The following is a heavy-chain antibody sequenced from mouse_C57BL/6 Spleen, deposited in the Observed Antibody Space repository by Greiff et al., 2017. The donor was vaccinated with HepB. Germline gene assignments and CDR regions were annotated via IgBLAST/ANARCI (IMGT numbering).Heavy chain of an antibody. Sequence: EVKLMESVAELVRPGASVKLSCTASGFNIKNTYMHWVKQRPEQGLEWIGRIDPANGNTKYAPKFQGKATITADTSSNTAYLQLSSLTSEDTAIYYCARGCYGSSYESYWYFDVWGTGTTVTVSS. V-gene: IGHV14-3*01. D-gene: IGHD1-1*01. CDR1: GFNIKNTY. CDR2: IDPANGNT. J-gene: IGHJ1*03. CDR3: ARGCYGSSYESYWYFDV.